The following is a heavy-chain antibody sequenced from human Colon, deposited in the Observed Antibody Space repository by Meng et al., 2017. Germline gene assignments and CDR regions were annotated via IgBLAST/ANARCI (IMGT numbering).Heavy chain of an antibody. CDR3: AKAVHYTKDGMDV. CDR2: ISGGGGST. V-gene: IGHV3-23*01. J-gene: IGHJ6*02. Sequence: GGSLRLSCAASGFTFSSYAMSWARRAPGKGLEWVSGISGGGGSTYYADSVKGRVTISGDNSKSTLFLQMNSLRAEDTAVYYCAKAVHYTKDGMDVWGQGNTV. CDR1: GFTFSSYA. D-gene: IGHD4-11*01.